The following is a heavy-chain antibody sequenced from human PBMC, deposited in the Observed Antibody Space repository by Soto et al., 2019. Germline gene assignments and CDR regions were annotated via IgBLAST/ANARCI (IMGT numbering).Heavy chain of an antibody. Sequence: SSETLSLTCTVSGGSISSGGYYWSWIRQHPGKGLEWIGYIYYSGSTYYNPSLKSRVTISVDTSKNQFSLKLSSVTAADTAVYYCARDRISSDYDPYGMDVWGQGTTVTVSS. CDR3: ARDRISSDYDPYGMDV. V-gene: IGHV4-31*03. CDR1: GGSISSGGYY. J-gene: IGHJ6*02. CDR2: IYYSGST. D-gene: IGHD3-22*01.